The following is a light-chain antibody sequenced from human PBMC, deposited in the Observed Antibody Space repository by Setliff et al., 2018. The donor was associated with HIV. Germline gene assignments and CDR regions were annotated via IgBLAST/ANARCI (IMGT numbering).Light chain of an antibody. J-gene: IGLJ1*01. CDR3: SSYTSSSPYV. V-gene: IGLV2-14*03. Sequence: QSALTQPASVSGSPGQSITISCTGTSSDVGDYNYVSWYQQHPGKAPKLMISDVGNRPSGISNRFSGSKSGNTASLTISGLQAEDEADYYCSSYTSSSPYVFGTGTKVTVL. CDR1: SSDVGDYNY. CDR2: DVG.